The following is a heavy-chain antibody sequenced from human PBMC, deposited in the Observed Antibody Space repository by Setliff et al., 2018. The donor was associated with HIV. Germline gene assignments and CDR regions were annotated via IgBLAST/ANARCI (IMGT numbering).Heavy chain of an antibody. J-gene: IGHJ4*02. CDR1: GGSISDSYFY. V-gene: IGHV4-31*03. CDR2: IHHSGST. Sequence: PSETLSLTCTVSGGSISDSYFYWSWIRQHPGKALEWIGYIHHSGSTFYNPSLKSRLIMSVDTSKSQFSLRLSSVTAADTAVYYCASGRVRQSREFGGVIVLPPFDYWGQGTLVTVSS. CDR3: ASGRVRQSREFGGVIVLPPFDY. D-gene: IGHD3-16*02.